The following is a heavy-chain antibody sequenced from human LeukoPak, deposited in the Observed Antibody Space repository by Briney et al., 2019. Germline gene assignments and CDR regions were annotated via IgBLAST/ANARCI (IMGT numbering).Heavy chain of an antibody. D-gene: IGHD3-10*01. J-gene: IGHJ4*02. CDR3: ARGSGY. V-gene: IGHV4-34*01. Sequence: SETLSLTCAVYGGAYSGYYWRGFRQHPGKGLEWIGEINHSGSSNYNPSLKSRVTISVDTSKTQFSLKLSSVTAADTAVYYCARGSGYWGQGTLVTVSS. CDR1: GGAYSGYY. CDR2: INHSGSS.